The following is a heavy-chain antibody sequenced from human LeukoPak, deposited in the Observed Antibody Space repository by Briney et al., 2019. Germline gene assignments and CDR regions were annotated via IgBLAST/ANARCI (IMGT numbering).Heavy chain of an antibody. CDR3: ARVIQSYYSDY. CDR1: GFTFSTYA. J-gene: IGHJ4*02. V-gene: IGHV3-33*01. Sequence: GGSLRLSCGASGFTFSTYAMHWVRQAPGKGLEWVAVVLNDGRNIYYADSVKGRFTISRDNSKKILYLQMNSLRAEDTAVYYCARVIQSYYSDYWGQGTLVTVSS. CDR2: VLNDGRNI. D-gene: IGHD4-11*01.